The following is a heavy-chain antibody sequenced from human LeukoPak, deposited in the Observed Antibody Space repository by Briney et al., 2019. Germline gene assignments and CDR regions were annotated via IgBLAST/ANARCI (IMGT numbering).Heavy chain of an antibody. Sequence: GSLRLSCAASGFTFSSYSMNWVRQPPGKGLEWIGEINHTGSTRYNPSLKSRVTISVDTSKNQFSLNMSSVTAADTAVYYCAKEYGYTYGEFDYWGQGTLVTVSS. J-gene: IGHJ4*02. CDR2: INHTGST. D-gene: IGHD5-18*01. CDR1: GFTFSSYS. CDR3: AKEYGYTYGEFDY. V-gene: IGHV4-34*01.